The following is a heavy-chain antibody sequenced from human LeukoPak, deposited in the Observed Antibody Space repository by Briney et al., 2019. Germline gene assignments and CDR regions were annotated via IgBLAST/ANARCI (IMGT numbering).Heavy chain of an antibody. CDR1: GYTFTSYG. J-gene: IGHJ6*04. Sequence: ASVKVSCKASGYTFTSYGISWVRQAPGQGLEWMGWINPNNGDTYYAQKFQGRVSMTRDTSISTAYMELSRLRSDDTAVYYCARDGNSLWKSLDVWGKGTTVTVSS. V-gene: IGHV1-2*02. D-gene: IGHD1-1*01. CDR2: INPNNGDT. CDR3: ARDGNSLWKSLDV.